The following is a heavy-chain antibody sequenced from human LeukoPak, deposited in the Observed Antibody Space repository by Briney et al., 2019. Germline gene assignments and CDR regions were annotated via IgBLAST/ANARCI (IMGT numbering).Heavy chain of an antibody. V-gene: IGHV1-2*02. J-gene: IGHJ5*02. CDR2: INPNSGGT. CDR3: ARDLIGDGYNSPGGFDP. Sequence: GASVKVSCKASGYTFTGYYMHWVRQAPGQGLEWMGWINPNSGGTNYAQKFQGRVTMTRDTSISTAYMELSRLRSDDTAVYYCARDLIGDGYNSPGGFDPWGQGTLVTVSS. D-gene: IGHD5-24*01. CDR1: GYTFTGYY.